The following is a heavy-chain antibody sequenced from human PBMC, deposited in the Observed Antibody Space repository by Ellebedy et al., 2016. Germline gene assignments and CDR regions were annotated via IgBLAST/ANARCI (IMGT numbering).Heavy chain of an antibody. Sequence: SETLSLTXTVSGGSVTSYIYRWSWIRQPPGKGLEWIGFVHYSGSTNYSPSLKSRLTISMDTSNNQFSLRLNSVTAADTAIYYCARSHYWSGYSPYYLDHWGQGTLVTVSS. V-gene: IGHV4-61*01. CDR3: ARSHYWSGYSPYYLDH. CDR2: VHYSGST. J-gene: IGHJ4*02. CDR1: GGSVTSYIYR. D-gene: IGHD3-3*02.